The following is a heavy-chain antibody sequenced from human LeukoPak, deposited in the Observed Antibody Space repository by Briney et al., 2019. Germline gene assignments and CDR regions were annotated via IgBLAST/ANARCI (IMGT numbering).Heavy chain of an antibody. CDR3: TRTATYNWNPEGAFDI. D-gene: IGHD1-20*01. CDR2: IKSKTDGGTT. J-gene: IGHJ3*02. V-gene: IGHV3-15*01. CDR1: GFTFSNAW. Sequence: GGSLRLFCAASGFTFSNAWMNWVRQAPGKGLEWVGRIKSKTDGGTTDYAAPVKGRFTISRDDSKNTLYLQMSSLETEDTAVYYCTRTATYNWNPEGAFDIWGQGTMVTVSS.